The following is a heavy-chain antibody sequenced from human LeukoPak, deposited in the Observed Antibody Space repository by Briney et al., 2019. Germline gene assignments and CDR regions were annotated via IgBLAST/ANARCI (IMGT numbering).Heavy chain of an antibody. CDR1: GLTLSSYA. CDR2: ITGSGGSA. J-gene: IGHJ4*02. V-gene: IGHV3-23*01. CDR3: ASSSGSYLGY. D-gene: IGHD1-26*01. Sequence: PGGSLRLSCAASGLTLSSYALTWSPQAPGKGRNWVSAITGSGGSAYYADSVKGRFTISRDNSKNTLYLQMNSLRAEDTAVYYCASSSGSYLGYWGQGTLVTVSS.